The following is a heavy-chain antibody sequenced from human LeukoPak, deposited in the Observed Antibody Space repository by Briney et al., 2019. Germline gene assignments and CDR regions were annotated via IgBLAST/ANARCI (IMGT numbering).Heavy chain of an antibody. CDR1: GYTFSKFG. J-gene: IGHJ3*02. CDR2: ISGNNDNP. V-gene: IGHV1-18*01. CDR3: ARGDGGSPWDAFDI. Sequence: GAAVKVSCKASGYTFSKFGIAWVRQAPGQGLEWMGWISGNNDNPQSAQDLQGRVTVTTERSTSTAYMELRSLRHDDTAVYYCARGDGGSPWDAFDIWGQGTMVTVSS. D-gene: IGHD4-23*01.